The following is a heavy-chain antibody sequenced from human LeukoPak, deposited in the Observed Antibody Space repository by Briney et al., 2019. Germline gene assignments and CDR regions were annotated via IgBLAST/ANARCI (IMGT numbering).Heavy chain of an antibody. Sequence: SETLSLTCAVYGGSFSGYYWSWIRQPPGKGLEWIGEINHSGSTNYNPSLKSRVTISVDTSKNQFSLKLSSVTAADTAVYYCAGSAGDQLPDRPFDYWGQGTLVTVSS. CDR3: AGSAGDQLPDRPFDY. V-gene: IGHV4-34*01. CDR2: INHSGST. J-gene: IGHJ4*02. CDR1: GGSFSGYY. D-gene: IGHD2-2*01.